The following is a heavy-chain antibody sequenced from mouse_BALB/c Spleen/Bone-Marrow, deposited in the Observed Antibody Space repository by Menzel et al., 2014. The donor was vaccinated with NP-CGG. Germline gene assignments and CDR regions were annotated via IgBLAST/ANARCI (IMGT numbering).Heavy chain of an antibody. CDR1: GFTFSSFG. Sequence: EVKVVESGGGLVQPGGSRKLSCAASGFTFSSFGMHWGRQAPEKGLEWVAYINSGSSITYYADTLKGRFTISRDNPKNTLFLQMTSLRSEDTAIYYCTRSRGNWDDFDVWGAGTTVTVSS. CDR3: TRSRGNWDDFDV. CDR2: INSGSSIT. J-gene: IGHJ1*01. V-gene: IGHV5-17*02. D-gene: IGHD4-1*01.